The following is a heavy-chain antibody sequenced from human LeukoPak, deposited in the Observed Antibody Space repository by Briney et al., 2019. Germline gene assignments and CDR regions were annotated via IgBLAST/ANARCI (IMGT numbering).Heavy chain of an antibody. D-gene: IGHD3-3*01. Sequence: PSETLSLTCAVYGGSFSGYYRSWIRQPPGKGLEWIGEINHSGSTNYNPSLKSRVTISVDTSKNQFSLKLSSVTAADTAVYYCARGGDYDFWSGYYSRFDYWGQGTLVTVSS. CDR1: GGSFSGYY. V-gene: IGHV4-34*01. J-gene: IGHJ4*02. CDR2: INHSGST. CDR3: ARGGDYDFWSGYYSRFDY.